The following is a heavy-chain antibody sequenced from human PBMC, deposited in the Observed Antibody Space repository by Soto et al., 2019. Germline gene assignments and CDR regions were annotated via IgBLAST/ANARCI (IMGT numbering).Heavy chain of an antibody. V-gene: IGHV3-23*01. Sequence: GGSLRLSCAASGFTFSSSAMSWVRQAPGQGLEWVSAIIGSGSTTYYADSVNGRFTISRDNSKNTLDLQMNSLRAEDTAVYYCAKVGRYFDWLPNDQYYFDYWGQGTLVT. CDR2: IIGSGSTT. CDR1: GFTFSSSA. D-gene: IGHD3-9*01. CDR3: AKVGRYFDWLPNDQYYFDY. J-gene: IGHJ4*02.